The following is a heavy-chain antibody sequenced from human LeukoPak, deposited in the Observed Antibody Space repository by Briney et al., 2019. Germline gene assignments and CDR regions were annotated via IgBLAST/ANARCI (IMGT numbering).Heavy chain of an antibody. V-gene: IGHV1-2*02. CDR1: GYTSTGYY. CDR3: ASTQDYGDYGGFDY. CDR2: INPNSGGT. J-gene: IGHJ4*02. Sequence: ASVKVSCKASGYTSTGYYMHWVRQAPGQGLEWMGWINPNSGGTNYAQKFQGRVTMTRDTSISTAYMELSRLRSDDTAVYYCASTQDYGDYGGFDYWGQGTLVTVSS. D-gene: IGHD4-17*01.